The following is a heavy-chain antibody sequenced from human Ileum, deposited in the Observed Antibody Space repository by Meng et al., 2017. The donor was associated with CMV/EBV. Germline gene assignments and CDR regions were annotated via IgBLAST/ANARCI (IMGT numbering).Heavy chain of an antibody. CDR1: GFTFSDYY. Sequence: GESLKISCAASGFTFSDYYMNWVRQAPGKGLEWVSSISSSSTIYYADSVKGRFIISRDNSRNFPYQQMNSLRPEDMAVYYCVRKSSITMVRGYRDWFDPWGQGTLVTVSS. V-gene: IGHV3-69-1*01. CDR2: ISSSSTI. CDR3: VRKSSITMVRGYRDWFDP. J-gene: IGHJ5*02. D-gene: IGHD3-10*01.